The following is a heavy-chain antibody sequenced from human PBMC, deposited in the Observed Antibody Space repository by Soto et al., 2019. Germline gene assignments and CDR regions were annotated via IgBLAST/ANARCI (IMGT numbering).Heavy chain of an antibody. D-gene: IGHD3-10*01. V-gene: IGHV1-18*01. CDR3: ARDLDGSGSYYTDY. J-gene: IGHJ4*02. CDR1: GYMFVTYG. CDR2: ISAYNCNT. Sequence: GASVKVSCKASGYMFVTYGINWVRQAPGQGLEWMGWISAYNCNTKYAQNLQGRVTMTTDASTSTAYMEMRSLRSDDTAVYYCARDLDGSGSYYTDYWCPGTLVTVSS.